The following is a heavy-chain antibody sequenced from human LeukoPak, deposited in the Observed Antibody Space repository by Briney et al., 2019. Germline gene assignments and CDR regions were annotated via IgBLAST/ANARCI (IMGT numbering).Heavy chain of an antibody. D-gene: IGHD6-19*01. CDR2: INHSGST. CDR3: AREGGYSSGLDY. Sequence: PSETLSLTCAVYGGSFSGYYWSWIRQPPGKGLEWIGEINHSGSTNYNPSLKSRVTISVDTSKNQFSLKLSSVTAADTAVYYCAREGGYSSGLDYWGQGTLVTVSS. J-gene: IGHJ4*02. V-gene: IGHV4-34*01. CDR1: GGSFSGYY.